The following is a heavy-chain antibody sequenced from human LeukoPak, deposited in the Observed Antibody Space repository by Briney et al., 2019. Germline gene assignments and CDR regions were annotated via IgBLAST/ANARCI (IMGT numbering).Heavy chain of an antibody. V-gene: IGHV3-23*01. CDR1: GFTFSHSA. Sequence: GGSLRLSCAASGFTFSHSAMSWVRQAPGKGLEWDSALCGSGITTYYADSVKGRFTISRDNSKNTLYLQMNSLRAEDTAVYYCAKGIYSSGWSYFDYWGHGTLVTVSS. D-gene: IGHD6-19*01. J-gene: IGHJ4*01. CDR2: LCGSGITT. CDR3: AKGIYSSGWSYFDY.